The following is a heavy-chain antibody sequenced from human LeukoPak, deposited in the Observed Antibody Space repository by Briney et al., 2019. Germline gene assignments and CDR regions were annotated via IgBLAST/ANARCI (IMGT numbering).Heavy chain of an antibody. D-gene: IGHD2-21*01. CDR3: ARAAGDRRFDY. V-gene: IGHV4-34*01. CDR2: INHSGST. Sequence: SETLSLTCAVYGGSFSGYYWSWIRQPPGKGLEWIGEINHSGSTNYNPSLKSRVTISVDTSKNQFSLELSSVTAADTAVYYCARAAGDRRFDYWGQGTLVTVSS. CDR1: GGSFSGYY. J-gene: IGHJ4*02.